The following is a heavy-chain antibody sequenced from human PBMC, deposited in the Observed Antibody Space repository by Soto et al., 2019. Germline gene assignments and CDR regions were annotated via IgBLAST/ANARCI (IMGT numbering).Heavy chain of an antibody. Sequence: ASVKVSCKASGFTFSNYGLNWVRQAPGQGLEWMGRVSANNGHTNYAQNLQGRVSMTTDTSTSTAYMELRGLTFDDTAVYYCARDIESVTAKHFFYYYAMDVWGQGTTVTVSS. CDR2: VSANNGHT. CDR3: ARDIESVTAKHFFYYYAMDV. D-gene: IGHD2-8*01. V-gene: IGHV1-18*01. J-gene: IGHJ6*02. CDR1: GFTFSNYG.